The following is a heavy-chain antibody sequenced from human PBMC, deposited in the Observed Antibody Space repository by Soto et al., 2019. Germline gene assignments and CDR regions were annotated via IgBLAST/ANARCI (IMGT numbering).Heavy chain of an antibody. J-gene: IGHJ4*02. CDR2: TWHDGGNK. D-gene: IGHD3-9*01. Sequence: QVQLVESGGGVVQSGRSLRLSCAASGFAFSTYGMHWVRQAPGKGLEWVAMTWHDGGNKYYADSVKGRFTISRDNSKNTLYLQMNSLSAEDTAVYYCASKLDWLLAFDYWGQGTLVTVSS. V-gene: IGHV3-33*01. CDR3: ASKLDWLLAFDY. CDR1: GFAFSTYG.